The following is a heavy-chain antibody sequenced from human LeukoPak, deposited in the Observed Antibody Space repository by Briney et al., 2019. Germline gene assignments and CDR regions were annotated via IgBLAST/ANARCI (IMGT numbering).Heavy chain of an antibody. CDR3: ARREVTGGPFDY. V-gene: IGHV4-59*12. D-gene: IGHD7-27*01. CDR1: GGSISTYY. CDR2: IDYSGNT. Sequence: PSETLSLTCTVSGGSISTYYWSWIRQPPGKGLQWIGYIDYSGNTNYNPSLKSRVTISVDTSKNQFSLKLSSVTAADTAVYYCARREVTGGPFDYWGQGTLVTVSS. J-gene: IGHJ4*02.